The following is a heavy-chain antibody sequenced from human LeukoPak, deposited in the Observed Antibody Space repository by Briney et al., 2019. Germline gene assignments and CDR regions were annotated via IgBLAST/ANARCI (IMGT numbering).Heavy chain of an antibody. CDR1: GGSISSGGYS. J-gene: IGHJ6*02. CDR2: IYHSGST. CDR3: ARDREEFYYDSSGYYSYYYYGMDV. D-gene: IGHD3-22*01. V-gene: IGHV4-30-2*01. Sequence: SETLSLTCAVSGGSISSGGYSWSWIRQPPGKGLEWIGYIYHSGSTYYNPSLKSRVTISVDRSKNQFSLKLSSVTAADTAVYYCARDREEFYYDSSGYYSYYYYGMDVWGQGTTVTVS.